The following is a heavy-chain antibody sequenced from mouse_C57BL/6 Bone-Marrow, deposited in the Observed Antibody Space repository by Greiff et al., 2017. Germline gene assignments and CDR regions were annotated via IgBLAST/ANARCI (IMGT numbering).Heavy chain of an antibody. V-gene: IGHV5-4*01. D-gene: IGHD2-1*01. Sequence: EVKLVESGGGLVKPGGSLKFSCAASGFTFSSYAMSWVRQTPEKRLEWVATISDGGSYTYYPAPVKGRFTISRDNAKNNLYLQMSHLKSEDTAMYYCARDRINGNLFDYWGQGTTLTVSS. CDR2: ISDGGSYT. CDR3: ARDRINGNLFDY. J-gene: IGHJ2*01. CDR1: GFTFSSYA.